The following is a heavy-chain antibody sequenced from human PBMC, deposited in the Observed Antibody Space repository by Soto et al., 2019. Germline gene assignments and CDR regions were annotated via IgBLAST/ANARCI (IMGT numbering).Heavy chain of an antibody. D-gene: IGHD6-13*01. Sequence: ASVKVSCKASGYTFTYRYLHWVRQAPGQALEWMGWITPFNGNTNYAQKFQDRVTITRDRSMSTAYMELSSLRSEDTAMYYCARSLGVAAAGARGDYYGMDVWGQGTTGNVS. V-gene: IGHV1-45*02. J-gene: IGHJ6*02. CDR2: ITPFNGNT. CDR1: GYTFTYRY. CDR3: ARSLGVAAAGARGDYYGMDV.